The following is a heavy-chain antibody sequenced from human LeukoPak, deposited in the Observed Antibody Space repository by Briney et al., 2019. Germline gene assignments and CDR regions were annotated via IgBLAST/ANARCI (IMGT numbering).Heavy chain of an antibody. D-gene: IGHD3-16*01. CDR1: GYTFTGYY. V-gene: IGHV1-2*02. Sequence: ASVKVSCKASGYTFTGYYMHWVRQAPGQGLEWMGWINPNSGGTNYAQKFQGRVTMTRDTSISTAYMELSRLRSDDTAVYYCARAYAPDYYADYWGHGTLVTVSS. CDR3: ARAYAPDYYADY. CDR2: INPNSGGT. J-gene: IGHJ4*01.